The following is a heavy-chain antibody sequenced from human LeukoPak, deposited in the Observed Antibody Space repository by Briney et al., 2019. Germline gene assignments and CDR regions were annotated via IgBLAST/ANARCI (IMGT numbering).Heavy chain of an antibody. V-gene: IGHV3-23*01. CDR1: GFTFSSYA. CDR3: AKDRKWPPGYFDY. CDR2: ISGSVGST. Sequence: AGSLRLSCAASGFTFSSYAMSWVRQAPGKGLEWVSAISGSVGSTYYADSVKGRFTISRDNSKNTLYLQMNSLRAEDTAVYYCAKDRKWPPGYFDYWGQGTLVTVSS. J-gene: IGHJ4*02. D-gene: IGHD5-12*01.